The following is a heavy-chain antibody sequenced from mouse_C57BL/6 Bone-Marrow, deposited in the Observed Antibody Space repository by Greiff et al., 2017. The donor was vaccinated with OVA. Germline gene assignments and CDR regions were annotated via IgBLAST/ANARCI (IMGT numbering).Heavy chain of an antibody. CDR3: ATGTEYYFDY. CDR2: IYPRDGST. D-gene: IGHD4-1*01. J-gene: IGHJ2*01. CDR1: GYTFTSYD. Sequence: QVQLKPSGPELVKPGASVKLSCKASGYTFTSYDINWVKQRPGQGLEWIGWIYPRDGSTKYNEKFKGKATLTVATSSSTAYMELHSLTSEDSAVYVCATGTEYYFDYWGQGTTLTVSS. V-gene: IGHV1-85*01.